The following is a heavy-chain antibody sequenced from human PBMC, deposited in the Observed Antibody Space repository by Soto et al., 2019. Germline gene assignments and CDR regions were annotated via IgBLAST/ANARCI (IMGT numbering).Heavy chain of an antibody. J-gene: IGHJ4*02. CDR2: ISAYNGNT. V-gene: IGHV1-18*01. Sequence: SVKVSCEASGYTFTSYGISWVRQAPGQGLEWMGWISAYNGNTNYAQKLQGRVTMTTDTSTSTAYMELRSLRSDDTAVYYCARVPEGYSSSSHFDYWGQGTLVTVSS. CDR3: ARVPEGYSSSSHFDY. CDR1: GYTFTSYG. D-gene: IGHD6-6*01.